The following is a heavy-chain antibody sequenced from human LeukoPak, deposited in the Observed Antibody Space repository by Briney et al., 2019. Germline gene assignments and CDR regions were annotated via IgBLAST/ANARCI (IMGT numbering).Heavy chain of an antibody. V-gene: IGHV3-23*01. J-gene: IGHJ4*02. Sequence: GGSLRLSRVVSGFTFSSYSMSWVRNAPGEGKEWNSFISGSGVSTYYATSVKGRFTFSSSTSKQTMYLQVNRLRAEDTAVYYCAKSSSGYYPLGDFDYWGQGTLVTVS. CDR3: AKSSSGYYPLGDFDY. CDR1: GFTFSSYS. D-gene: IGHD3-22*01. CDR2: ISGSGVST.